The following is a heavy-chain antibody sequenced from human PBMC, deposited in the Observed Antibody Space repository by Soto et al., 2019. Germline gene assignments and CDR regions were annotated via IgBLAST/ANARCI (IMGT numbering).Heavy chain of an antibody. CDR3: ARVISYGYFDY. CDR1: GASISSSYW. V-gene: IGHV4-4*02. D-gene: IGHD1-26*01. Sequence: SETLSLTCVVSGASISSSYWWTWVRQTPGKRLEWIGQIYHTGTTNYNPSLKSRVAMSVDTSNNEFSLKLTSVTAADTAVYYCARVISYGYFDYWGQGTLVTVSS. CDR2: IYHTGTT. J-gene: IGHJ4*02.